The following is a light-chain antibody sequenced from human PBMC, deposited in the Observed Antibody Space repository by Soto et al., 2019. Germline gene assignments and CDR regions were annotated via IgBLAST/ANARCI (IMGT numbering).Light chain of an antibody. CDR3: QQYNDNWT. CDR1: QSISSW. Sequence: DIQMTQSPSTLSASVGDRVTITCRACQSISSWLAWYQQKPGKAPKLLIYKASTLQSGVPSRFSGSGSGTEFTLAISSLQPDDSATYYCQQYNDNWTFSQGNKGEIK. V-gene: IGKV1-5*03. CDR2: KAS. J-gene: IGKJ1*01.